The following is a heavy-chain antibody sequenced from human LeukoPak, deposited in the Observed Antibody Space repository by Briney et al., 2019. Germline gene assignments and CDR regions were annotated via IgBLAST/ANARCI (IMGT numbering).Heavy chain of an antibody. CDR3: AHADCSGDNCYPFDY. D-gene: IGHD2-15*01. CDR2: IYWDGDK. Sequence: SGPTLVKPTQTLTLTCTFSGFSLSTRGVGVGWIRQPPGKALEWLALIYWDGDKRYKPSLKSRLTITKDTSKNQVVLTMTNMDPVDTATYFCAHADCSGDNCYPFDYWGQGTLVTVSS. J-gene: IGHJ4*02. V-gene: IGHV2-5*02. CDR1: GFSLSTRGVG.